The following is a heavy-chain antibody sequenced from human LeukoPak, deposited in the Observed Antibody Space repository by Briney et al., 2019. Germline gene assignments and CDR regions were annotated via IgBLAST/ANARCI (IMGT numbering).Heavy chain of an antibody. V-gene: IGHV3-23*01. J-gene: IGHJ4*02. CDR2: ISDSGGNT. CDR1: GFTFSSYA. D-gene: IGHD2/OR15-2a*01. CDR3: VSFYETY. Sequence: GGSLRLSCAASGFTFSSYAMSWVRQAPGKGLEWVSAISDSGGNTHYADSVKGRFTISKDNAKNTVYLQMNSLRAEDTAVYYCVSFYETYWGRGTLVTVSS.